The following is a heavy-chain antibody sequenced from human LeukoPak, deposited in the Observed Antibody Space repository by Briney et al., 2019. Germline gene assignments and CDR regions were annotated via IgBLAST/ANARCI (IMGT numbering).Heavy chain of an antibody. V-gene: IGHV4-34*01. CDR3: ARRDTAQTRLFDY. D-gene: IGHD5-18*01. CDR2: INHSGST. Sequence: SETLSLTCAVYGGSFSGYYWSWIRQPPGKGLEWIGEINHSGSTNYSPSLKSRVTISVDTSKNQFSLKLSSVTAADTAVYYCARRDTAQTRLFDYWGQGTLVTVSS. J-gene: IGHJ4*02. CDR1: GGSFSGYY.